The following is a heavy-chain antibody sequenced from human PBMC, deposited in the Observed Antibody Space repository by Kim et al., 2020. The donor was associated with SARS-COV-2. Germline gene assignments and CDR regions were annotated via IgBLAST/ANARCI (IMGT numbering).Heavy chain of an antibody. V-gene: IGHV3-23*01. D-gene: IGHD3-10*01. CDR2: ISYAVGRT. CDR3: AKDGYGSGSYYTLNYDH. J-gene: IGHJ4*02. CDR1: GFTFSNHA. Sequence: GGSLRLSCAASGFTFSNHAMTWVRQAPGKGLEWVSSISYAVGRTFYADSVKGRFLISRDNSKNTVYLDMNSLRSEDTAVYYCAKDGYGSGSYYTLNYDHWGQGTQVTVSS.